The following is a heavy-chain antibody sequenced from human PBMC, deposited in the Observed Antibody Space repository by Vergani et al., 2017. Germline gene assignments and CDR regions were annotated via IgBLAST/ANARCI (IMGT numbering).Heavy chain of an antibody. J-gene: IGHJ6*03. CDR3: AKAGSVTSGSLQYNFYMDV. Sequence: QVQLAESGGGRVQPGRSLRLSCAASGFSFSSHAIHWVRQAPGKGLEWVAVISTDGSKKYYADSVKGRFTISRDNSKNTLDLQMNSLSNKDTAVYYCAKAGSVTSGSLQYNFYMDVWGKGTTVTVS. CDR2: ISTDGSKK. CDR1: GFSFSSHA. D-gene: IGHD3-10*01. V-gene: IGHV3-30*18.